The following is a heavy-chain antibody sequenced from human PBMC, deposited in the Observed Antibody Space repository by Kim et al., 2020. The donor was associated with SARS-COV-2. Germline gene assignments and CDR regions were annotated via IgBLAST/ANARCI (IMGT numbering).Heavy chain of an antibody. D-gene: IGHD6-19*01. Sequence: SETLSLTCTVSGGSISSSSYYWGWIRQPPGKGLEWIGTTYYSGNTYYNPSLKSRVTISVDTPKNQFSLKLSSVTAADTAVYYCARHQRYSSGRYVAHYY. V-gene: IGHV4-39*01. CDR2: TYYSGNT. CDR3: ARHQRYSSGRYVAHYY. J-gene: IGHJ6*01. CDR1: GGSISSSSYY.